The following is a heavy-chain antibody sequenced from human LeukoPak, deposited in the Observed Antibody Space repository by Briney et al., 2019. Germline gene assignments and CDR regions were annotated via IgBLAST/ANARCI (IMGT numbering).Heavy chain of an antibody. Sequence: PGGSLRLSCAASGFTFSSYEMNWVRQAPGKGLEWVSYISSSGSTIYYADSVKGRFTISRDNANNSLYLQMNTPRAEDTAVYYCARDCRYSGSYCGPFDYWGEKTLVTVST. CDR3: ARDCRYSGSYCGPFDY. J-gene: IGHJ4*02. V-gene: IGHV3-48*03. CDR2: ISSSGSTI. D-gene: IGHD1-26*01. CDR1: GFTFSSYE.